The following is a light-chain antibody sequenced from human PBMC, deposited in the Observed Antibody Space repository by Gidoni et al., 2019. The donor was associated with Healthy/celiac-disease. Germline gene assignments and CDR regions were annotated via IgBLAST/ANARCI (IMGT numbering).Light chain of an antibody. CDR3: QQRSNWPPLT. CDR1: QSVSSY. CDR2: EAS. J-gene: IGKJ4*01. Sequence: ELVVTQSPATLSLSPRERATLSRRASQSVSSYLAWYQQKPGQAPRLLIYEASNRATGIPTRFSGSGSGTDFALAISGLEPEDFAVYYCQQRSNWPPLTFGGGTKVEIK. V-gene: IGKV3-11*01.